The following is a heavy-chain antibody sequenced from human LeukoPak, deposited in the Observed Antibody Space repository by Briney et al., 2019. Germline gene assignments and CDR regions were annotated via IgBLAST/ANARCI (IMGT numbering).Heavy chain of an antibody. D-gene: IGHD3-16*01. CDR1: GFTFSTHW. Sequence: PGGSLRLSCAASGFTFSTHWMHWVRQAPGKGLEWVSRINNDGGTTSYADSVKGRFTISSDNAKNTLYLQMNSLRAEDTAVYYRARGGIGGCFDYWGRGTLVTVSS. CDR2: INNDGGTT. J-gene: IGHJ4*02. V-gene: IGHV3-74*01. CDR3: ARGGIGGCFDY.